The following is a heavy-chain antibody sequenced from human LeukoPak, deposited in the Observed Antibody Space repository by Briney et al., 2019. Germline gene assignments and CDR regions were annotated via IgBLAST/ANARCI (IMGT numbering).Heavy chain of an antibody. CDR2: INPNSGDT. CDR1: GFTFTGNY. Sequence: ASVRVSCKSSGFTFTGNYIHWVRQAPGQGLEWMGWINPNSGDTTYAQKFQGRVTMTRATSISTTYMELSSLRSDDTAVYYCARVGSAESRWLQLGYYFYMDVWGKGTTVTISS. CDR3: ARVGSAESRWLQLGYYFYMDV. V-gene: IGHV1-2*02. D-gene: IGHD5-24*01. J-gene: IGHJ6*03.